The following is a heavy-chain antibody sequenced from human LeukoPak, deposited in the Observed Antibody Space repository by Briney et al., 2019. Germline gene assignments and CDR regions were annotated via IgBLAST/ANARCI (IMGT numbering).Heavy chain of an antibody. J-gene: IGHJ4*02. CDR3: ARGHTAVTRHFDF. CDR2: VSTSSSYI. V-gene: IGHV3-21*01. CDR1: GFTFSRYS. D-gene: IGHD4-17*01. Sequence: GGSLRLSCTVSGFTFSRYSMNWVRQAPGKGLEWVSSVSTSSSYIYYADSVKGRFTISRDNARNSLYLDMNSLRAEDTAVYYCARGHTAVTRHFDFWGQGTLVTVSS.